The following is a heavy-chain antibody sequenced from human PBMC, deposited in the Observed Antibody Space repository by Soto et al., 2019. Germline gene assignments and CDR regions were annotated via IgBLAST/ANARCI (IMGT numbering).Heavy chain of an antibody. CDR1: GYTFTSYG. D-gene: IGHD2-8*01. CDR2: ISAYNGNT. J-gene: IGHJ4*02. CDR3: ASSALGCTNGVCYRGPGKN. V-gene: IGHV1-18*01. Sequence: ASVKVSCKASGYTFTSYGISWVRQAPGQGLEWMGWISAYNGNTNYAQKLQGRVTMTTDTSTSTAYMELRSLRSDDTAVYYCASSALGCTNGVCYRGPGKNWGQGTLVTVSS.